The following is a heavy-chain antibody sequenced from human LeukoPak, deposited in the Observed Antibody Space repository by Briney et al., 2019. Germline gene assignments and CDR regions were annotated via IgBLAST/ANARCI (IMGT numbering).Heavy chain of an antibody. CDR3: AKDGGYCSSTSCYMGSPFDY. Sequence: PGGSLRLSCAASGFIIISYRMSWVRQAPGKGLEWVANIKQDGSEKYYVDSVKGRFTISRDNAKNSLYLQMSSLRAEDTAVYYCAKDGGYCSSTSCYMGSPFDYWGQGTLVTVSS. CDR1: GFIIISYR. CDR2: IKQDGSEK. D-gene: IGHD2-2*02. V-gene: IGHV3-7*01. J-gene: IGHJ4*02.